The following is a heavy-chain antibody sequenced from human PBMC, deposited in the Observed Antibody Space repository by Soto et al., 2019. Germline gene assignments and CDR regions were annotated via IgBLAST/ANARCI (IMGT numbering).Heavy chain of an antibody. CDR3: ARDRITIFGVVIGYYGMDV. D-gene: IGHD3-3*01. CDR2: ISSSSSYI. V-gene: IGHV3-21*01. J-gene: IGHJ6*02. CDR1: GFTFSSYS. Sequence: PGGSLRLSCAASGFTFSSYSMNWVRQAPGKGLEWVSSISSSSSYIYYADSVKGRFTISRDNAKNSLYLQMNSLRAEDTAVYYCARDRITIFGVVIGYYGMDVWGQGTTVT.